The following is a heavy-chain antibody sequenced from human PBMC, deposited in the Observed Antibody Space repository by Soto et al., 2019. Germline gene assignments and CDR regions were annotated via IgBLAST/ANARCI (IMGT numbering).Heavy chain of an antibody. CDR1: GFTFSSYA. J-gene: IGHJ4*02. D-gene: IGHD3-22*01. V-gene: IGHV3-23*01. Sequence: GGSLRLSCAASGFTFSSYAMSWVRQAPGKGLEWVSAISGSGGSTYYADSVKGRFTISRDNSKNTLYLQMNSLGAEDTAVYYCAKDLHITMIVVVINYFDYWGQGTLVTVSS. CDR2: ISGSGGST. CDR3: AKDLHITMIVVVINYFDY.